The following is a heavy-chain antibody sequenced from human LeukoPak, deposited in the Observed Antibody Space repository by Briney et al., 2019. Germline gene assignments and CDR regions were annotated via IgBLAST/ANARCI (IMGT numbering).Heavy chain of an antibody. Sequence: GGSLRLSCAASGFTFTNSWMSWVRQAPGKGLEWVGRIKSKANGGTTDYAAPVKGRFTISRDDSKNTLFLQMNSLKIEDTALYYGTTDPVAGTATYGGYWGQGTLVTVSS. CDR3: TTDPVAGTATYGGY. D-gene: IGHD6-19*01. V-gene: IGHV3-15*01. CDR2: IKSKANGGTT. CDR1: GFTFTNSW. J-gene: IGHJ4*02.